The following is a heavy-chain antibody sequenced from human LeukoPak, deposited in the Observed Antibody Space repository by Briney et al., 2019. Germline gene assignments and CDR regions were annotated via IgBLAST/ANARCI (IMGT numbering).Heavy chain of an antibody. CDR2: IDTTTSYK. CDR3: ARGRSITILRGVAISDGFDI. J-gene: IGHJ3*02. CDR1: GFTFSTHG. V-gene: IGHV3-21*01. D-gene: IGHD3-10*01. Sequence: GGSVRLSCAASGFTFSTHGMNWVRQAPGKGLEWVSFIDTTTSYKYYEDSVKGRFTISRDTAKNSLYMQMNSLRADDTAFYYCARGRSITILRGVAISDGFDIWGQGTMVTVSS.